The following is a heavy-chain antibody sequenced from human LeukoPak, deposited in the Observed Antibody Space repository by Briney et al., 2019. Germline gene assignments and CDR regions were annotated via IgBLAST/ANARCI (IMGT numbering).Heavy chain of an antibody. D-gene: IGHD3-22*01. CDR1: GFTFSSYW. CDR2: IKQDGSEK. CDR3: AGGSLDYYDSSGCDY. Sequence: GGSLRLSCAASGFTFSSYWMSWVRQAPGKGLEWVANIKQDGSEKYYVDSVKGRFTISRDNAKNSLYLQMNSLRAEDTAVYYCAGGSLDYYDSSGCDYWGQGTLVTVSS. J-gene: IGHJ4*02. V-gene: IGHV3-7*01.